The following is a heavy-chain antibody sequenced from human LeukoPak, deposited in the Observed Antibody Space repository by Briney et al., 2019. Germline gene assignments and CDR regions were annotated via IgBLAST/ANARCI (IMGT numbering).Heavy chain of an antibody. CDR2: ISYSSSAI. D-gene: IGHD3-22*01. Sequence: GGSLRLSCAASGFTFSTYSMNWVRQAPRKGLEWVSYISYSSSAIYYADSVKGRFTISRDNAKNSLYLRMNSLRDEDTAVYYCARDSYGSSGYYYVSDYWGQGTLVTVSS. CDR1: GFTFSTYS. V-gene: IGHV3-48*02. J-gene: IGHJ4*02. CDR3: ARDSYGSSGYYYVSDY.